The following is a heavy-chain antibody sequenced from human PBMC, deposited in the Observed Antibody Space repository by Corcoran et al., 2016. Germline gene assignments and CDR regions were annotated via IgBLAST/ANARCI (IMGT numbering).Heavy chain of an antibody. Sequence: QVQLVQSGAEVKKPGASVKVSCKASGYTFTSYYMHWVRQAPGQGLEWMGIINPSGGSTSYAQKFQGRVTMTRDTSTSTVYMELSSLRSEDTAVYYCARDLVVAANRWLSEGWFDPWGQGTLVTVSS. D-gene: IGHD2-15*01. CDR1: GYTFTSYY. J-gene: IGHJ5*02. V-gene: IGHV1-46*01. CDR3: ARDLVVAANRWLSEGWFDP. CDR2: INPSGGST.